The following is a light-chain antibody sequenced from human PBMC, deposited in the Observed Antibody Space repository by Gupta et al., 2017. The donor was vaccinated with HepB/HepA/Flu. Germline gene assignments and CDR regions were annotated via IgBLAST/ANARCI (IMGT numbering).Light chain of an antibody. V-gene: IGLV1-47*01. J-gene: IGLJ3*02. CDR2: RNN. Sequence: QSVLPHPPSASGTPAQRVPIPCSGSSSNIGISYVYWYQQLPGAPPKLLIYRNNQRPSGVPDRFSGSKSGTSASLAISGLLSEDEADYYCAVWGDRMSGAVLGGGTKLTVL. CDR1: SSNIGISY. CDR3: AVWGDRMSGAV.